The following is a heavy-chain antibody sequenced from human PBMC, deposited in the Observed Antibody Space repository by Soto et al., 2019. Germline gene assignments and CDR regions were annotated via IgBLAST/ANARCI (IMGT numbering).Heavy chain of an antibody. Sequence: GGSLRLSCAASGFHFGVFGMHWFRQAPGKGLEWLSVLSYEGSEEYYADSVRGRFTISRDNSKNTLFLQMDSLRVDDTGVYYCALTRRSSLLEVAGPGFEYWGQGTLVTVSS. CDR1: GFHFGVFG. D-gene: IGHD6-19*01. CDR3: ALTRRSSLLEVAGPGFEY. V-gene: IGHV3-30*03. CDR2: LSYEGSEE. J-gene: IGHJ4*02.